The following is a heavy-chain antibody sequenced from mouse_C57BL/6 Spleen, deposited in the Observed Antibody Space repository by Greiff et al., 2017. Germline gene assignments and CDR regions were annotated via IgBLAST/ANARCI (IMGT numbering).Heavy chain of an antibody. D-gene: IGHD2-4*01. CDR2: ISSGSSTI. Sequence: EVKVVESGGGLVKPGGSLKLSCAASGFTFSDYGMHWVRQAPEKGLEWVAYISSGSSTIYYADTVKGRFTISRDNAKNTLFLQMTSLRSEDTAMYYCARPPYDYDGDYYAMDYWGQGTSVTVSS. V-gene: IGHV5-17*01. CDR1: GFTFSDYG. CDR3: ARPPYDYDGDYYAMDY. J-gene: IGHJ4*01.